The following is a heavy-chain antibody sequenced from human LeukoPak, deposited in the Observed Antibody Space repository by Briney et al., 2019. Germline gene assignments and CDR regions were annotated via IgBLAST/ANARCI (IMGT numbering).Heavy chain of an antibody. CDR1: GFTFSSYA. CDR2: ISYDGSNK. Sequence: GGSLRLSCAASGFTFSSYAMHWVRQAPGKGLEWVAVISYDGSNKYYADSVKGRFTISRDNSKNTLYLQMNSLRAEDTAVYYCARDPYSGSYGAHYYYYMDVWGKGTTVTISS. V-gene: IGHV3-30*04. CDR3: ARDPYSGSYGAHYYYYMDV. D-gene: IGHD1-26*01. J-gene: IGHJ6*03.